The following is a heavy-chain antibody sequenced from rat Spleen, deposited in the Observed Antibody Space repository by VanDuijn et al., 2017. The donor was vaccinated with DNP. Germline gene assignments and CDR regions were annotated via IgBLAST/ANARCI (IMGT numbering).Heavy chain of an antibody. CDR2: ISYDGSRT. V-gene: IGHV5-7*01. J-gene: IGHJ4*01. CDR1: GFTLSDYY. D-gene: IGHD1-4*01. Sequence: EVQLVESGGGLVQPGRSLKLSCSASGFTLSDYYMAWVRQAPKKGLEWVATISYDGSRTYYRDSVKGRFTISRDNAKSTLYLQMDSLRSEDTATYYCARSEGITTAMDAWGQGTSVTVSS. CDR3: ARSEGITTAMDA.